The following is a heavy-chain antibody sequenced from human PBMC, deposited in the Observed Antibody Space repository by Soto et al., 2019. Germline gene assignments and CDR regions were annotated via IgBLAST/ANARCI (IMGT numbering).Heavy chain of an antibody. Sequence: QVYLQQWGAGPLNPSETLSLTCAVYGGSVSGYSWTWLRQPPGKGLEWIGEVSDRGGTNYSPSLKRRVTISMDTSKKQFSLRLTSVTAADTALYYCARRVAVTYFFDTWGQGALVPVSS. CDR2: VSDRGGT. J-gene: IGHJ4*02. CDR3: ARRVAVTYFFDT. D-gene: IGHD4-17*01. CDR1: GGSVSGYS. V-gene: IGHV4-34*01.